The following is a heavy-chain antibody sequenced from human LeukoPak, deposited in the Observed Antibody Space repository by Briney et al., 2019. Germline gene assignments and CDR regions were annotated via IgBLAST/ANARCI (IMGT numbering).Heavy chain of an antibody. V-gene: IGHV3-23*01. Sequence: GGSLRLSCAASKLMFISYAMSWVRQAPGKGLEWVSGISDDSGSTYYADSVRGRFTISRDNSKNTLYLQMNSLRDEDTAIYYCAKDQYSNGWYFDYWGQGTLVTVSS. CDR2: ISDDSGST. D-gene: IGHD6-19*01. CDR3: AKDQYSNGWYFDY. J-gene: IGHJ4*02. CDR1: KLMFISYA.